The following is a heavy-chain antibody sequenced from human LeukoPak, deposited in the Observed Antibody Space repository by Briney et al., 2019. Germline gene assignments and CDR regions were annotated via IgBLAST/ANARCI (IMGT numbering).Heavy chain of an antibody. D-gene: IGHD3-10*01. Sequence: ASVKVSCTASGYTFTGNYIHWVRQAPGQGLEWMGWISPNGGVTKYAQKFLGRVTMSSDTSINTAYMELSRLRSDDTAVYYCSRDSGHYFGSGSLFDYWGQGTLLTVSS. CDR2: ISPNGGVT. V-gene: IGHV1-2*02. CDR3: SRDSGHYFGSGSLFDY. J-gene: IGHJ4*02. CDR1: GYTFTGNY.